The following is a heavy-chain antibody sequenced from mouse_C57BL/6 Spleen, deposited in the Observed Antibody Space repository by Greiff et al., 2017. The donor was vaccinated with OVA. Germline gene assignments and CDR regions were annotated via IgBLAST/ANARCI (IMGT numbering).Heavy chain of an antibody. CDR2: ISSGSSTI. Sequence: EVQLQESGGGLVKPGGSLKLSCAASGFTFSDYGMHWVRQAPEKGLEWVAYISSGSSTIYYADTVKGRFTISRDNAKNTLFLQMTSLRSEDTAMYYCARPRTLYYFDYWGQGTTLTVSS. J-gene: IGHJ2*01. CDR1: GFTFSDYG. CDR3: ARPRTLYYFDY. V-gene: IGHV5-17*01.